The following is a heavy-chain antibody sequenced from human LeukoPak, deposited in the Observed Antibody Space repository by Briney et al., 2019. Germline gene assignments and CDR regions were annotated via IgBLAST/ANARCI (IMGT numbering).Heavy chain of an antibody. V-gene: IGHV3-7*01. CDR3: ARDGDILTGYYFDY. D-gene: IGHD3-9*01. CDR1: GFTFNNNW. CDR2: IDQDGSEK. J-gene: IGHJ4*02. Sequence: GSLRLSCATSGFTFNNNWMSWVRQAPGKGLEWVANIDQDGSEKYYVDSVKGRFTISRDNARNSLSLQMNSLRAEDTAVYYCARDGDILTGYYFDYWGQGTLVTVSS.